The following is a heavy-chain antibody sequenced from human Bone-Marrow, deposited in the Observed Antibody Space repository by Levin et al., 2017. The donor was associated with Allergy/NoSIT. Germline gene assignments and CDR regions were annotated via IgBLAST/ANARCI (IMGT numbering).Heavy chain of an antibody. CDR1: GFSFSNFY. J-gene: IGHJ2*01. CDR2: IRGDATRT. CDR3: ARENGVTAVLFTSWYLDL. D-gene: IGHD2-21*02. V-gene: IGHV3-74*01. Sequence: GGSLRLSCAASGFSFSNFYMHWVRQGPGKGLVWMAHIRGDATRTDYAESVKGRFTISRDNSKNTLYLQMDSLGPADTAIYYCARENGVTAVLFTSWYLDLWGRGSLVTVSS.